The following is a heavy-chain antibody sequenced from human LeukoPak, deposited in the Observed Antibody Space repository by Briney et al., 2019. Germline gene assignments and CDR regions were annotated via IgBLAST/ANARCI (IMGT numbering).Heavy chain of an antibody. V-gene: IGHV4-59*11. Sequence: SETLSLTCTVSGGSISSHYWSWIRQPPGKGLEWIAYIFYSGSTNYNPSLKNRVTISVDTSKNQFSLKLSSVTAADMAVYYCARVGYSSGWSHFDLWGRGTLVTVSS. CDR1: GGSISSHY. CDR3: ARVGYSSGWSHFDL. J-gene: IGHJ2*01. CDR2: IFYSGST. D-gene: IGHD6-19*01.